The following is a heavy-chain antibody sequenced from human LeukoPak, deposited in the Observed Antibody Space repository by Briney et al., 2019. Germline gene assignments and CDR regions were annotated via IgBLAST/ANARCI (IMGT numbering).Heavy chain of an antibody. CDR3: ARVPRIDILTGSPFDY. J-gene: IGHJ4*02. Sequence: ASVKVSCKASGYTFTSYGISWVRQAPGQGLEWMGWISAYNGNTNYAQKLQGRVTMTTDTSTSTAYMELRSLRSDDTAVYYCARVPRIDILTGSPFDYWGQGTLVTVPS. D-gene: IGHD3-9*01. CDR2: ISAYNGNT. CDR1: GYTFTSYG. V-gene: IGHV1-18*01.